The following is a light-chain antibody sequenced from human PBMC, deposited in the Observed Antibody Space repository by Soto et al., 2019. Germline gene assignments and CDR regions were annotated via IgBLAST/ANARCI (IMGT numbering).Light chain of an antibody. CDR3: QQYGSSGT. V-gene: IGKV3-11*01. J-gene: IGKJ1*01. CDR2: DAT. Sequence: EIVLTQSPATLSFSPGERATLSFRASRTVGNFLAWYQQKPGQAPSLLIYDATHRATGIPARFSGSGSGTDFTLTISRLEPEDFAVYYCQQYGSSGTFGQGTKVDI. CDR1: RTVGNF.